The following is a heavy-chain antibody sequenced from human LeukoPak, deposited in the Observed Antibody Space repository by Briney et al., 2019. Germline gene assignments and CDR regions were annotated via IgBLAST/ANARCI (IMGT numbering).Heavy chain of an antibody. D-gene: IGHD4-17*01. CDR1: AFTVTNNY. J-gene: IGHJ3*02. CDR3: ARGLVPTGTDSFDI. CDR2: IFRGGSA. Sequence: RGSLRLSCAASAFTVTNNYTSWVRQAPEGGLEWVSIIFRGGSAYYPDSVKGRFTISRDNSKNALYLQMNSLKAEDTAVYYCARGLVPTGTDSFDIWGQGTMVIVSS. V-gene: IGHV3-66*01.